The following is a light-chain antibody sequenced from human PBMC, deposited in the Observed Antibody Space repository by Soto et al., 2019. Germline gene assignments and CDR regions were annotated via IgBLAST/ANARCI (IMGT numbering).Light chain of an antibody. CDR1: SSDVGGYNY. CDR2: EVS. V-gene: IGLV2-14*01. J-gene: IGLJ2*01. CDR3: SSYTSSSTRVVV. Sequence: QSALTQPASVSGSPGQSITISCTGTSSDVGGYNYVSWYQQHPGKAPKLIIYEVSNRPSGVSNRFSGSNSGNTASLTISGLQAEDEADYYCSSYTSSSTRVVVFGGGTKLTVL.